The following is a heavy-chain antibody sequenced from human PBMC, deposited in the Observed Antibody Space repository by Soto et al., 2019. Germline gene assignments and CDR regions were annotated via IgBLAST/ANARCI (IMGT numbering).Heavy chain of an antibody. CDR2: IYSGGST. J-gene: IGHJ6*02. CDR3: ARDSVVVAAGYYYYYGMDV. D-gene: IGHD2-15*01. V-gene: IGHV3-53*01. CDR1: GFTVSSNY. Sequence: PGGSLRLSCAASGFTVSSNYMSWVRQAPGKGLEWVSVIYSGGSTYYADSVKGRFTISRDNSKNTLYLQMNSLRAEDTAVYYCARDSVVVAAGYYYYYGMDVWGQGTTVTVSS.